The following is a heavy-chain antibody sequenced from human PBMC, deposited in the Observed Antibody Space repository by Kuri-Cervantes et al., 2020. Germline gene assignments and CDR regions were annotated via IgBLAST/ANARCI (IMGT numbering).Heavy chain of an antibody. CDR1: GYTFTSYY. V-gene: IGHV1-8*02. J-gene: IGHJ4*02. Sequence: ASVKVSCKASGYTFTSYYMHWVRQAPGQGLEWMGWMNPNSGNAGYAQKFQGRVTMTRNTSISTAYMDLSSLRPEDTAVYYCARGWSVGATFDYWGQGTLVTVSS. D-gene: IGHD1-26*01. CDR2: MNPNSGNA. CDR3: ARGWSVGATFDY.